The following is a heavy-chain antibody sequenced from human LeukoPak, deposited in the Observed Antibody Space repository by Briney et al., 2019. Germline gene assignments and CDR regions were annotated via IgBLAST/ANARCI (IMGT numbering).Heavy chain of an antibody. D-gene: IGHD2-2*01. CDR2: IKQDGSEK. V-gene: IGHV3-7*01. CDR1: GFTFSSYS. Sequence: GGSLRLSCAASGFTFSSYSMNWVRQAPGKGLEWVANIKQDGSEKYYVDSVKGRFTISRDNAKNSLYLQMNSLRAEDTAVYYCARGGVDCSSTSCYPYRPDFDYWGQGTLVTVSS. CDR3: ARGGVDCSSTSCYPYRPDFDY. J-gene: IGHJ4*02.